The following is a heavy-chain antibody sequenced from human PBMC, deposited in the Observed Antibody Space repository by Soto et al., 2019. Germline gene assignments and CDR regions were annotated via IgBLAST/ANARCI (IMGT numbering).Heavy chain of an antibody. J-gene: IGHJ6*02. CDR2: ISGSGGST. D-gene: IGHD2-2*01. CDR1: GFTFSSYA. Sequence: GGSLRLSCAASGFTFSSYAMSWVRQAPGKGLEWVSAISGSGGSTYYADSVKGRFTISRDNSKNTLYLQMNSLRAEDTAVYYCAKEIVVPAAMVWDYYGMDVWGQGTTVTVSS. V-gene: IGHV3-23*01. CDR3: AKEIVVPAAMVWDYYGMDV.